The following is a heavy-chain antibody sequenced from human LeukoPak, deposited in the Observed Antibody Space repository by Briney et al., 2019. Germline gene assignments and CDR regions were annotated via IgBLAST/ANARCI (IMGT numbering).Heavy chain of an antibody. CDR3: ARDSSGYYYVPFDY. CDR1: GGSVSSGSYY. CDR2: IYYSGST. V-gene: IGHV4-61*01. J-gene: IGHJ4*02. Sequence: PSETLSLTCTVSGGSVSSGSYYWSWIRQPPGKGLEWIGYIYYSGSTNYNPSLKSRVTISVDTSKNQFSLKLSSVTAADTAVYYCARDSSGYYYVPFDYWGQGTLVTVSS. D-gene: IGHD3-22*01.